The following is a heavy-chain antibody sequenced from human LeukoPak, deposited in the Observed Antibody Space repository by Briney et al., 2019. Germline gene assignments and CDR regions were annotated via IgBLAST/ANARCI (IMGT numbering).Heavy chain of an antibody. Sequence: GGSLRLSCAASGFTFSRSAMTWVRQTPGKGLDWVSSISSSGNTYYADSVKGRFTISRDNSKNTLYLQMNSLRAEDTAVYYCAKVIWPTVTVYGMDVWGQGTMVTVSS. D-gene: IGHD4-17*01. CDR3: AKVIWPTVTVYGMDV. CDR2: ISSSGNT. V-gene: IGHV3-23*01. CDR1: GFTFSRSA. J-gene: IGHJ6*02.